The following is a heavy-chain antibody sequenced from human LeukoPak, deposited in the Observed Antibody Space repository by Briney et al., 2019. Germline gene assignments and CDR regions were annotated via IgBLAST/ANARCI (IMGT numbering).Heavy chain of an antibody. Sequence: SQTLSLTCTVSGGSISSGGYYWSWIRQPPGKGLEWIGYIYHSGSTYYNPSLKSRVTISVDRSKNQFSLKLSSVTAADTAVYYCARGTGLVGYFDYWGQGTLVTVSS. CDR3: ARGTGLVGYFDY. CDR2: IYHSGST. CDR1: GGSISSGGYY. D-gene: IGHD1-14*01. V-gene: IGHV4-30-2*01. J-gene: IGHJ4*02.